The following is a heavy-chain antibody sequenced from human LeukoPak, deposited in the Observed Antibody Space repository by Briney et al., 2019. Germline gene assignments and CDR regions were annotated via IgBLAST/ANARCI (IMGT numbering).Heavy chain of an antibody. CDR3: ARGIFGVYYFDY. CDR1: GYTFTTYD. J-gene: IGHJ4*02. CDR2: VNPNSGNT. V-gene: IGHV1-8*01. D-gene: IGHD3-3*01. Sequence: GASVKVSCKASGYTFTTYDINWVRQATGQGLEWMGWVNPNSGNTGYAQKFQGRVTMTRNTSISTAYMELSSLRSEDTAVYYCARGIFGVYYFDYWGQGTLVTVSS.